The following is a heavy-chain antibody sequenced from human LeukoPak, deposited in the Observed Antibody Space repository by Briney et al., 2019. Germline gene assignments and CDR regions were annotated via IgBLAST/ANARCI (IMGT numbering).Heavy chain of an antibody. V-gene: IGHV4-38-2*02. CDR3: ARDVGGNATP. CDR1: GYSISSGYY. CDR2: IYHSGST. D-gene: IGHD4-23*01. Sequence: SETLSLTCTVSGYSISSGYYWGWIRQPPGKGLEWIGSIYHSGSTYYNPSLKSRVTISVDTSKNQFSLKLSSVTAADTAVYYCARDVGGNATPWGQGTLVTVSS. J-gene: IGHJ5*02.